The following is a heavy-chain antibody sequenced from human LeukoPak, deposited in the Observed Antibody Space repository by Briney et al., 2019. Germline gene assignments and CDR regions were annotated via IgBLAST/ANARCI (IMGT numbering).Heavy chain of an antibody. D-gene: IGHD3-22*01. CDR2: LYTSGST. J-gene: IGHJ4*02. CDR1: GGSISSYY. V-gene: IGHV4-4*07. Sequence: SETLSLTCTASGGSISSYYWSWIRQPAGKGLEWIGRLYTSGSTNYNPSLKSRVTMSVDTSKNQFSLKLTSMTAADTAVYYCTRGGSSGYYYGWGQGTLVTVSS. CDR3: TRGGSSGYYYG.